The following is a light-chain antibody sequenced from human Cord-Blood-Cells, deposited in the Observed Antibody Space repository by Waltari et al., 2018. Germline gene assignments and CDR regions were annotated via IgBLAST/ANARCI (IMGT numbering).Light chain of an antibody. J-gene: IGLJ1*01. Sequence: QSALTPPASVFGPPGQSNTISCTGTSSDVWRFTLVPWYQQHPGKAPKLMIYEGSKRPSGVSNRFSGSKSGNTASLTISGLQAEDEADYYCCSYAGSSTYVFGTGTKVTVL. CDR2: EGS. V-gene: IGLV2-23*01. CDR1: SSDVWRFTL. CDR3: CSYAGSSTYV.